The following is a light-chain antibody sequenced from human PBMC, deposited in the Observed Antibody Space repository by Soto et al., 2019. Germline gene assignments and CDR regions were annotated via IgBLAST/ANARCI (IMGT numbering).Light chain of an antibody. CDR1: QGISNY. CDR3: QKYNGAARP. J-gene: IGKJ1*01. V-gene: IGKV1-27*01. Sequence: DIQMTQSPSSLSASVGDRVTITCRASQGISNYLACYQQKPGKVPKLLIYAASTLQSGFPSRFSGSGSGTDFTLTISSLQPEDVATYYCQKYNGAARPFGQGTKVEIQ. CDR2: AAS.